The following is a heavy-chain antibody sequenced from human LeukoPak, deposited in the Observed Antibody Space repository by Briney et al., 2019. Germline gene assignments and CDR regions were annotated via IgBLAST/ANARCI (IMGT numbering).Heavy chain of an antibody. CDR1: EFTFSIYW. CDR2: IKQDESEI. J-gene: IGHJ6*03. V-gene: IGHV3-7*01. Sequence: GGSLRLSCAASEFTFSIYWTSWVRQAPGKGLEWVANIKQDESEIYYVGSVKGRFTISRDNGKNSLYLQMNSLTAEDTAVYYCVRVVGLTGYSSSWYSGYYYYMDVWGKGTTVTVSS. D-gene: IGHD6-13*01. CDR3: VRVVGLTGYSSSWYSGYYYYMDV.